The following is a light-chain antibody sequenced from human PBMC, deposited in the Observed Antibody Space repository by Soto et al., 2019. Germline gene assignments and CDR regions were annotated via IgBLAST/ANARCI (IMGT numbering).Light chain of an antibody. Sequence: ELMMTQSPATLSVSPGERATLSCRASQSISGNIAWYQQKPGQAPRLLIYAASIRASGIPARFSGTGFGREFTLSISSRQSEDSAVYYRQQYNSWTLISFGQGTRLEIK. CDR3: QQYNSWTLIS. CDR2: AAS. J-gene: IGKJ5*01. CDR1: QSISGN. V-gene: IGKV3-15*01.